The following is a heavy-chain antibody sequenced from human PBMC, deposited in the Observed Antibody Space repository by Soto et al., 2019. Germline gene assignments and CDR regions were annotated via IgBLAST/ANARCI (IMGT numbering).Heavy chain of an antibody. Sequence: SQTLSLTCAISGDSVSSKSATWNWIRQSPSRGLEWLGRTYYRSKWSNDYGLSVKGRITVNPDTSKNQSSLQLNYVTPEDTAVYYCARALAGSYDYWGQGNLVTVSS. J-gene: IGHJ4*02. D-gene: IGHD1-26*01. CDR3: ARALAGSYDY. V-gene: IGHV6-1*01. CDR1: GDSVSSKSAT. CDR2: TYYRSKWSN.